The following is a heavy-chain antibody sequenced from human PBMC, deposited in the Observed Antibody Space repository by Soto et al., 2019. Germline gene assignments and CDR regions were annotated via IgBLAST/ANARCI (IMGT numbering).Heavy chain of an antibody. CDR3: TAAHCYDSSGVPVDY. J-gene: IGHJ4*02. D-gene: IGHD3-22*01. V-gene: IGHV4-31*02. Sequence: WSRSRQHPGQGLEWTGYIYYNECTYYHPTPQSRDTRSVVTSKSQFSLRLSSVTAEDTAVYYCTAAHCYDSSGVPVDYGGQGTLVTVSS. CDR2: IYYNECT.